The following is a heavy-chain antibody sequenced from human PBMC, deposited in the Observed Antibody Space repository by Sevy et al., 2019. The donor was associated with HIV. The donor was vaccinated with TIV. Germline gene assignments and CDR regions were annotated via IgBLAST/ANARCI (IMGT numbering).Heavy chain of an antibody. CDR2: ISYDGSNK. CDR1: GFTFSSYA. J-gene: IGHJ6*02. Sequence: GGSLRLSCAASGFTFSSYAMHWVRQAPGKGLERVAVISYDGSNKYYADSVKGRFTISRDNSKNTLYLQMNSLRAEDTAVYYCARVGGYQLLYPYYYGMDVWGQGTTVTVSS. D-gene: IGHD2-2*02. CDR3: ARVGGYQLLYPYYYGMDV. V-gene: IGHV3-30-3*01.